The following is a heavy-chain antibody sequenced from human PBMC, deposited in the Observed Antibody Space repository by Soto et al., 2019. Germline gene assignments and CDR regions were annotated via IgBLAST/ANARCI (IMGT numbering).Heavy chain of an antibody. CDR2: INHSGST. V-gene: IGHV4-34*01. Sequence: WIRKKKGKGLEWIGEINHSGSTNYNPSLKSRVTISVDTSKNQFSLKLSSVTAADTAVYYFSFQAEDGIRDVRPGSAFLLNGSFDL. CDR3: SFQAEDGIRDVRPGSAFLLNGSFDL. J-gene: IGHJ2*01. D-gene: IGHD1-1*01.